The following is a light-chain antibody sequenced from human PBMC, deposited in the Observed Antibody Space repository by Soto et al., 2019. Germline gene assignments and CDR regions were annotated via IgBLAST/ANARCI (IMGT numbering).Light chain of an antibody. V-gene: IGKV3-15*01. J-gene: IGKJ1*01. Sequence: VVLPQSPGTLSLSPGERATLSCRASQSVSSNFAWYQQKPGQAPRLLIYGASTRAAGIPARFSGSGSGTDFTLTITSLQSEDFGVYYCHQHNNWWTFGQGTKVDIK. CDR1: QSVSSN. CDR2: GAS. CDR3: HQHNNWWT.